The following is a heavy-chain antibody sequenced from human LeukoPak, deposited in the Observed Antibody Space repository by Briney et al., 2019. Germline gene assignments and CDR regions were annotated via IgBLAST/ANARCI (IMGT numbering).Heavy chain of an antibody. CDR1: GGSITNYY. D-gene: IGHD3-10*01. J-gene: IGHJ4*02. V-gene: IGHV4-59*01. CDR2: IYYSGST. Sequence: SETLSLTCTVSGGSITNYYWNWIRQPPGKGLEWIGHIYYSGSTNYNPSLKSRATISVDTSKNQFSLKLSSVTAADTAVYYCARYGSGTSLDYWGQGTLVTVSS. CDR3: ARYGSGTSLDY.